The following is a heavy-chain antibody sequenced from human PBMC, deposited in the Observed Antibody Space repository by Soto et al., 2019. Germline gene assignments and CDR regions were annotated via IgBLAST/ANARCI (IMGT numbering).Heavy chain of an antibody. CDR2: IYWDDDK. V-gene: IGHV2-5*02. D-gene: IGHD3-9*01. CDR3: ANRRTAMDLLIHSYPDWFDP. Sequence: QITLKESGPTLVKPTQTLTLTCTFSGFSLTTGGEGVGWIRRPPGKALEWLGNIYWDDDKRYSPSLRSRITITKDTSKNQVVHTMTNVGPADTATYYCANRRTAMDLLIHSYPDWFDPWGQGTLVTVSS. J-gene: IGHJ5*02. CDR1: GFSLTTGGEG.